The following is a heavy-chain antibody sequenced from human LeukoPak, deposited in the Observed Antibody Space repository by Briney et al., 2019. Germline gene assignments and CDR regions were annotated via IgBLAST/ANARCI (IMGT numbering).Heavy chain of an antibody. V-gene: IGHV3-21*01. D-gene: IGHD5-24*01. CDR2: ISSGSYHI. CDR1: GFTFSSYS. CDR3: AREERDGYNYYWYFDL. J-gene: IGHJ2*01. Sequence: PGGSLRLSCEASGFTFSSYSMNWVRQAPGKGLEWVSSISSGSYHIYYADSVKGRFTISRDNAKNSLYLQISSLRAEDTAMYYCAREERDGYNYYWYFDLWGRGTLVTVSS.